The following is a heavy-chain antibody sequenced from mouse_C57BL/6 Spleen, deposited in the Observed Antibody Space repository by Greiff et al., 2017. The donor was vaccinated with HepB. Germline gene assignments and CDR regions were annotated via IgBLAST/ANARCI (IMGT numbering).Heavy chain of an antibody. Sequence: VQLVESGPGLVAPSQSLSITCTVSGFSLTSYAISWVSQPPGKGLEWLGVIWTGEGTNYNSALKSRLSISKDNANRQVFVKRNSLQTGDTARYYCARKGYDFDYWGQGTTLTVSS. CDR1: GFSLTSYA. CDR2: IWTGEGT. V-gene: IGHV2-9-1*01. J-gene: IGHJ2*01. CDR3: ARKGYDFDY. D-gene: IGHD2-10*02.